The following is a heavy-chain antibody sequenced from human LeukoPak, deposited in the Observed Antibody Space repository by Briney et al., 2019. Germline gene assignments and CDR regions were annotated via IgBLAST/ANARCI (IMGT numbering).Heavy chain of an antibody. CDR3: ARDRMGSSGWYRTFDY. J-gene: IGHJ4*02. Sequence: PGGSLRLSCAASGFTFSDYYMSWIRQAPGKGLEWVSYISSSSVYTNYADSVKGRFTISRDNAKNSLYLQVNSLRAEDTAVYYCARDRMGSSGWYRTFDYWGQGTLVTVSS. CDR2: ISSSSVYT. CDR1: GFTFSDYY. V-gene: IGHV3-11*06. D-gene: IGHD6-19*01.